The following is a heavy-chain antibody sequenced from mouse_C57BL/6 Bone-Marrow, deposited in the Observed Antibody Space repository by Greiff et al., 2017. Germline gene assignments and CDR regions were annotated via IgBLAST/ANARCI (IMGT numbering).Heavy chain of an antibody. CDR3: AREKYGPYRAMDY. J-gene: IGHJ4*01. Sequence: EVKLVESGGGLVQPGGSLKLSCAASGFTFSDYYMYWVRQTPEKRLEWVAYISNGGGSTYYPDTVKGRFTISRDNAKNTLYLQMSRLKSEDTAMYYCAREKYGPYRAMDYWGQGTSVTVSS. V-gene: IGHV5-12*01. D-gene: IGHD1-1*02. CDR2: ISNGGGST. CDR1: GFTFSDYY.